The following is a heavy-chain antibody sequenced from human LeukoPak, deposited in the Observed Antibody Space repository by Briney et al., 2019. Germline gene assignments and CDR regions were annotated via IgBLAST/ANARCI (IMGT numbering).Heavy chain of an antibody. CDR2: ISAYNGNT. V-gene: IGHV1-18*01. CDR1: GGTFSNYA. Sequence: ASVKVSCKASGGTFSNYAISWVRQAPGQGLEWMGWISAYNGNTNYAQKLQGRVTMTTDTSTSTAYMELRSLRSDDTAVYYCARAVNTLTPHFDYWGQGTLVTVSS. J-gene: IGHJ4*02. CDR3: ARAVNTLTPHFDY. D-gene: IGHD2-15*01.